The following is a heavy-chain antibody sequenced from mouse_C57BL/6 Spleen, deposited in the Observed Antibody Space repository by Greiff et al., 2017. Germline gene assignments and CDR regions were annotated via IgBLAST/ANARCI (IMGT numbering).Heavy chain of an antibody. CDR2: INPGGGGT. CDR1: GYAFTNYL. J-gene: IGHJ4*01. Sequence: VQLQQSGAELVRPGTSVKVSCKASGYAFTNYLIEWVKQRPGQGLEWIGVINPGGGGTNYNEKFKGKATLTADQSSSTAYMQLSSLTSEDSAVYFCAREGSYAMDYWGQGTSVTVSS. V-gene: IGHV1-54*01. CDR3: AREGSYAMDY.